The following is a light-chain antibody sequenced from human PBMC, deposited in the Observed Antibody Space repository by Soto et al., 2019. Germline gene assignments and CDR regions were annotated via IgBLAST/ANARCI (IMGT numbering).Light chain of an antibody. CDR2: GAS. CDR3: QQYGSSPLT. CDR1: QSVRSNY. V-gene: IGKV3-20*01. J-gene: IGKJ5*01. Sequence: EIVLTQSPGTLSLSPGERATLSCRASQSVRSNYIAWYQQRPGQAPRPLLYGASTRANGIPDRFSGTGSGTDFTLTISRLEPEDFAVYYCQQYGSSPLTFVQGTRLEI.